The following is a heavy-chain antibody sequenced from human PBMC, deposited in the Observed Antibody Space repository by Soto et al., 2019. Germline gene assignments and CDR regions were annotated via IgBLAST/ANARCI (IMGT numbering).Heavy chain of an antibody. Sequence: QVQLQEWRPGLVKPSGTLSLTCAVSGGSVTISNWWSWVRQTPGKGLEWIGQIHHSGSTNYNPSLTSRVTISVDKSKNQFSLEMKSVTAADTAVYYCARGGYYFYMDVWGKGTTVTVSS. CDR3: ARGGYYFYMDV. D-gene: IGHD1-26*01. J-gene: IGHJ6*03. CDR1: GGSVTISNW. CDR2: IHHSGST. V-gene: IGHV4-4*02.